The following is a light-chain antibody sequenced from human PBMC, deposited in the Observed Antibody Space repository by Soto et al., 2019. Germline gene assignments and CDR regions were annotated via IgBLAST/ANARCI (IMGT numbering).Light chain of an antibody. Sequence: SPGTLSLYPGERATLSCRASQSVSSSYLAWYQQKPGQAPRLLIYGASSRATGIPDRFSGSGSGTDFTLTISRLEPEDFAVYYCQQYGSSPWTFGQRTKVDI. J-gene: IGKJ1*01. CDR2: GAS. V-gene: IGKV3-20*01. CDR1: QSVSSSY. CDR3: QQYGSSPWT.